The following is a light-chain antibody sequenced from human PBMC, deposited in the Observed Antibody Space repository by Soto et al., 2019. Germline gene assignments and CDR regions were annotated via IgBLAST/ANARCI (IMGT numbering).Light chain of an antibody. Sequence: EIVLTQSPGTLSLSPGERANLSCRASQSVNSNYLAWYQQKPGQAPRLLIYGASSRATGIPDRFSGSGSGPDFTLTISRLESEDFAVYYCQQYGGSPLLTFGGGTKVEIK. CDR2: GAS. CDR3: QQYGGSPLLT. V-gene: IGKV3-20*01. CDR1: QSVNSNY. J-gene: IGKJ4*01.